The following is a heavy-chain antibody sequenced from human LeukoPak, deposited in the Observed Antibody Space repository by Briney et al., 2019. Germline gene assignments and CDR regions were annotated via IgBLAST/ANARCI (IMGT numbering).Heavy chain of an antibody. V-gene: IGHV4-59*08. Sequence: SETLSLTCSVSGGSISSYYWTWIRQPPGKGLEWLGYIYYSGSTNYNPSLKSRVTISLDTSKNQFSLKLSSVTAADTAVYYCARGGYSGPLDSWGQGTLVTVSS. CDR1: GGSISSYY. D-gene: IGHD5-12*01. CDR3: ARGGYSGPLDS. CDR2: IYYSGST. J-gene: IGHJ4*02.